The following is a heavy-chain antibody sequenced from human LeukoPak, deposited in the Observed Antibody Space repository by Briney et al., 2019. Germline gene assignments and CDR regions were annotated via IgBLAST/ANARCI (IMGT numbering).Heavy chain of an antibody. D-gene: IGHD5-12*01. Sequence: PGGSLRLSCAASGFTFSTYGMSWVRQAPGKGLEWVSAVSSTGGTTYYADSVKGRFTISRDNFKNTMYLQMDSLRVEDAAVYYCAQDLAWIRFDYWGQGTLVTVSS. CDR2: VSSTGGTT. CDR3: AQDLAWIRFDY. J-gene: IGHJ4*02. CDR1: GFTFSTYG. V-gene: IGHV3-23*01.